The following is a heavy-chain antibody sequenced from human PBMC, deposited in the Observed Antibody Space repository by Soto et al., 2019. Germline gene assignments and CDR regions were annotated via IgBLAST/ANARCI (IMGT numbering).Heavy chain of an antibody. CDR1: GGSFSGYY. CDR2: INHSGST. D-gene: IGHD5-12*01. Sequence: SETLSLTCAVYGGSFSGYYWSWIRQPPGKGLEWIGEINHSGSTNYNPSLKSRVTISVDTSKNQFSLKLSSVTAADTAVYYCARGLAPVATSGGYYFDYWGQGTLVTVS. V-gene: IGHV4-34*01. J-gene: IGHJ4*02. CDR3: ARGLAPVATSGGYYFDY.